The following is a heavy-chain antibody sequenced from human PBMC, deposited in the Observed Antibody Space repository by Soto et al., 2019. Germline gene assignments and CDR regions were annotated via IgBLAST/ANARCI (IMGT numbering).Heavy chain of an antibody. D-gene: IGHD2-8*01. V-gene: IGHV3-72*01. CDR1: GFTLSDRY. CDR3: ARAVMAQASTNFDY. Sequence: GGSLRLSCATSGFTLSDRYMDWVRQAPGRGLEWVGRTRNKAKSYTTDYAASVKGRFTGSRDDSKNSVYLQMNSLKTEDTAVYYCARAVMAQASTNFDYWGQGPLVTVSS. CDR2: TRNKAKSYTT. J-gene: IGHJ4*02.